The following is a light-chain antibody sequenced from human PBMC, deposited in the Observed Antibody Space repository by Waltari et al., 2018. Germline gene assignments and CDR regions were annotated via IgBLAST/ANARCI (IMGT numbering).Light chain of an antibody. CDR1: QSVRNN. CDR2: GAS. CDR3: QQYNNWPPWT. J-gene: IGKJ1*01. Sequence: EIVMTQSPAPLSVPPGERATLSCRASQSVRNNLVWYQQKPGQAPRLLIYGASTRVTGIPARFSGSGSGTEFTLTISSLQSEDFAVYYCQQYNNWPPWTFGQGTKVEIK. V-gene: IGKV3-15*01.